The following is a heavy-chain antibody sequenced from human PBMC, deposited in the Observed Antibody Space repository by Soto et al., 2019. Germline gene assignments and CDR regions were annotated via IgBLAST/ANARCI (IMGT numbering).Heavy chain of an antibody. J-gene: IGHJ4*02. Sequence: GGSLRLSCASSGFTFSSYAMSWVRQAPGKGLEWVSTISGRGDDTYYTDSVKGRFTISRDNSKNTLYVHMNSLRAEDTAVYYCARAQPTYSSSYFDYWGREPWSPSP. D-gene: IGHD3-22*01. V-gene: IGHV3-23*01. CDR1: GFTFSSYA. CDR3: ARAQPTYSSSYFDY. CDR2: ISGRGDDT.